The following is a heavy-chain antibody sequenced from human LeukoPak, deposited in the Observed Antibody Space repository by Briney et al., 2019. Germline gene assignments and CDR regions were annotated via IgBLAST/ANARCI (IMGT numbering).Heavy chain of an antibody. D-gene: IGHD1-7*01. CDR3: ARNYEVDY. J-gene: IGHJ4*02. CDR2: ISSSSSTI. V-gene: IGHV3-48*04. CDR1: GFTFSSYT. Sequence: GGSLRLSCAASGFTFSSYTMNWVRQPPGKGLEWVSYISSSSSTIYYADSVKGRFTISRDNAKNSLYLQMNSLRAEDTAVYYCARNYEVDYWGQGTLVTVSS.